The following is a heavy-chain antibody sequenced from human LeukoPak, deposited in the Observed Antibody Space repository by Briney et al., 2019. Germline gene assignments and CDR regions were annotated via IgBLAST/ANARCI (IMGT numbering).Heavy chain of an antibody. CDR1: GYTFTGYY. CDR3: ARARRDGYNLDFDY. D-gene: IGHD5-24*01. Sequence: ASVKVSCKASGYTFTGYYMHWVRQAPGQGLEWMGRINPNSGGTNYAQKFQGRVTMTRDTSISTAYMELSRLRSDDTAVYYCARARRDGYNLDFDYWGQGTLVTVSS. CDR2: INPNSGGT. J-gene: IGHJ4*02. V-gene: IGHV1-2*06.